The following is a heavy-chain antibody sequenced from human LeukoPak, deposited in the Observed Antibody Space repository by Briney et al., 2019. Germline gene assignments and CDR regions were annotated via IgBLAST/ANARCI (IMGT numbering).Heavy chain of an antibody. CDR1: GYTFTGYY. Sequence: ASVKVSCKASGYTFTGYYMHWVRQAPGQGLEWMGWINPNSGGTNYAQKFQGRVTITRDTSISTAYMELSRLRSDDTAVYYCAREDYPYCGGDCYSDYWGQGTLVTVSS. CDR3: AREDYPYCGGDCYSDY. V-gene: IGHV1-2*02. CDR2: INPNSGGT. D-gene: IGHD2-21*01. J-gene: IGHJ4*02.